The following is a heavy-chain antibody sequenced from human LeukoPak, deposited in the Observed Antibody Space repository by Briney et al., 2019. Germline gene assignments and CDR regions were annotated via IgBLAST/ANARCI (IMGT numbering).Heavy chain of an antibody. V-gene: IGHV3-53*04. CDR1: GXTVSGHY. CDR2: IFSGTTT. CDR3: ARSESNSWSEVYDS. D-gene: IGHD4-11*01. Sequence: GGSLRLSCAASGXTVSGHYMSWVRQAPGKGLEWVSVIFSGTTTYYADSVKGRFTISRHNSKNTLSLQMNSLRPEDTAVYYCARSESNSWSEVYDSWGQGTLVTVSS. J-gene: IGHJ5*01.